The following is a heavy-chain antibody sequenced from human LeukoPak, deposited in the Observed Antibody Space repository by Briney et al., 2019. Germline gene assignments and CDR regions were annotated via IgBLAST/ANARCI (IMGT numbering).Heavy chain of an antibody. CDR2: IYYSGST. Sequence: SETLSLTCTVSGGSISSSSYYWGWIRQPPGKGLEWIGGIYYSGSTYYNPSLKSRVTISVDTSKNQFSLKLSSVTAADTAVYYCARRRGGYYDSSGYYHAFDIWGQGTMVTVSS. CDR1: GGSISSSSYY. J-gene: IGHJ3*02. V-gene: IGHV4-39*01. D-gene: IGHD3-22*01. CDR3: ARRRGGYYDSSGYYHAFDI.